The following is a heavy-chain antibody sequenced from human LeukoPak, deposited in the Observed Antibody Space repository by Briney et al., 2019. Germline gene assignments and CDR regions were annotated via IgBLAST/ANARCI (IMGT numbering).Heavy chain of an antibody. V-gene: IGHV1-18*01. J-gene: IGHJ4*02. D-gene: IGHD6-6*01. CDR1: GYTFTSYG. CDR3: ARDDSARPGDY. Sequence: EASVKVSXKASGYTFTSYGISWVRQAPGQGLEWIGWISAYNGNTNYAQKLQGRVTMTTDTSTSTAYMELRSLRSDDTAVYYCARDDSARPGDYWGQGTLVTVSS. CDR2: ISAYNGNT.